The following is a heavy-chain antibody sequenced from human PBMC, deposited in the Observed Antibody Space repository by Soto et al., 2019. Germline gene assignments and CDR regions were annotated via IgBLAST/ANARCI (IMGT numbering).Heavy chain of an antibody. Sequence: PETQSLTCTVSGGSINSGDYYWSWIRQPPGKGLEWIGYIYHSGSTDYNPSLKSRLTISVDTSKSQFSLKLSSVTAADTAVYYCASGLIGWLTKYTRFHPWVKVTLVSVFS. V-gene: IGHV4-30-4*01. CDR2: IYHSGST. J-gene: IGHJ5*02. CDR1: GGSINSGDYY. CDR3: ASGLIGWLTKYTRFHP. D-gene: IGHD3-22*01.